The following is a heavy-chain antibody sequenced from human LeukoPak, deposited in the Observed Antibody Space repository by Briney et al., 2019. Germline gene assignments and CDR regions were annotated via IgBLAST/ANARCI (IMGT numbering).Heavy chain of an antibody. V-gene: IGHV1-18*01. CDR2: ISAYNGNT. J-gene: IGHJ6*03. Sequence: GASVKVSCKASGYTFTSYGISWVRQAPGQGLEWMGWISAYNGNTNYAQKFQGRVTMTRDTSISTAYMELSRLRSDDTAVYYCARDAAVAASVYYYYYMDVWGKGTTVTVSS. D-gene: IGHD6-19*01. CDR1: GYTFTSYG. CDR3: ARDAAVAASVYYYYYMDV.